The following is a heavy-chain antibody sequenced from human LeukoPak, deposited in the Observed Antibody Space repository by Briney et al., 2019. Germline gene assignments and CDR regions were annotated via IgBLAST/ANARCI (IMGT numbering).Heavy chain of an antibody. Sequence: SQTLSLTCTVSGGSISSGDYYWSWIRQPPGKGLEWIGYIYYSGSTYYNPSLKSRVTISVDTSKNQFSLKLSSVTAADTAVYYCARDGSNTVTTINIWGQGTMVTVSS. CDR3: ARDGSNTVTTINI. J-gene: IGHJ3*02. CDR2: IYYSGST. CDR1: GGSISSGDYY. V-gene: IGHV4-30-4*08. D-gene: IGHD4-17*01.